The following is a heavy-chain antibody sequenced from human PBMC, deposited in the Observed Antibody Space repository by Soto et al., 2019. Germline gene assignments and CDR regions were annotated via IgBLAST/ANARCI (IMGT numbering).Heavy chain of an antibody. V-gene: IGHV4-34*01. J-gene: IGHJ4*02. Sequence: PSETLSLTCAVYGGSFSGYYWSWIRQPPGKGLEWIGEINHSGSTNYNPSLKSRVTISVDTSKNQFSLKLSSVTAADTAVYYCARGSVVAATYEDDTVDYWGQGTLVTVSS. D-gene: IGHD2-15*01. CDR2: INHSGST. CDR3: ARGSVVAATYEDDTVDY. CDR1: GGSFSGYY.